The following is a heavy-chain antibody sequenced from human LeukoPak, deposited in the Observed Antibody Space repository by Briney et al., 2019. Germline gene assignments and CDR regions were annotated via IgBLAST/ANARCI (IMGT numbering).Heavy chain of an antibody. CDR1: GGSISSYY. V-gene: IGHV4-59*01. Sequence: PSETLSLTCTVSGGSISSYYWSWIRQPPGKGLEWIGYIYYSGGTDYNPSLKSRVTISVDTSKNQFSLKLSSVTAADTAVYYCARELRYSGYDTASYWFDPWGQGTLVTVSS. CDR2: IYYSGGT. CDR3: ARELRYSGYDTASYWFDP. D-gene: IGHD5-12*01. J-gene: IGHJ5*02.